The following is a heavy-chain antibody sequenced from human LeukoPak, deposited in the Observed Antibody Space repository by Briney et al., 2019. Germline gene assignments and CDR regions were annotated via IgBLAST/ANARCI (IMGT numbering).Heavy chain of an antibody. CDR3: ARDRYSTSLDAFDT. Sequence: PGGSLILSCAASGFTFSTYNINWVRQAPGKGLKWVSSISPSSSYVYYADSVKGQFTISRDNAKNSLYLQMNSLRAEDTAVYYCARDRYSTSLDAFDTWGQGTMVTVSS. CDR1: GFTFSTYN. J-gene: IGHJ3*02. V-gene: IGHV3-21*01. CDR2: ISPSSSYV. D-gene: IGHD6-13*01.